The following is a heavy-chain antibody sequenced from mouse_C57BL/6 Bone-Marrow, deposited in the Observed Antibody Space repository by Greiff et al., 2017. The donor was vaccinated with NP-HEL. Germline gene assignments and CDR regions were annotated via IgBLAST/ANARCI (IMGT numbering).Heavy chain of an antibody. CDR1: GYTFTSYW. CDR2: IHPNSGST. D-gene: IGHD1-1*01. J-gene: IGHJ2*01. Sequence: QVQLQQPGAELVKPGASVKLSCKASGYTFTSYWMHWVKQRPGQGLEWIGMIHPNSGSTNYNEKFKSKATLTVDKSSSTAYMQLSSLTSEDSAVYYCASDYYGRRYFDYWGQGTTLTVSS. V-gene: IGHV1-64*01. CDR3: ASDYYGRRYFDY.